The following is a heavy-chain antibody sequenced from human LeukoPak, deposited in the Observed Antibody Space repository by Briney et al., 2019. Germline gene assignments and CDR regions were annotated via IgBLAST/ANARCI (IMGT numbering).Heavy chain of an antibody. D-gene: IGHD2-21*02. V-gene: IGHV3-21*01. CDR2: IAGSSGYI. Sequence: GGSLRLSCAASGFTFSSYTMNWVRQAPGKGLEWVSSIAGSSGYISYADSVKGRFTISRDNAKKSLYLQMTSLTAEDTAVYYCARDRGAYCGGDCYLGFDYWGRGTLVTISS. CDR1: GFTFSSYT. CDR3: ARDRGAYCGGDCYLGFDY. J-gene: IGHJ4*01.